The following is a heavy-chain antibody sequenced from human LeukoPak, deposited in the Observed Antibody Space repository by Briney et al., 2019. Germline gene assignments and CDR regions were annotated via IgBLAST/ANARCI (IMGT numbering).Heavy chain of an antibody. CDR2: IYSGGST. J-gene: IGHJ4*02. CDR1: GFTVSNNY. D-gene: IGHD6-13*01. V-gene: IGHV3-53*01. Sequence: GGPLRLSCAASGFTVSNNYMSWARQAPGKGLEWVSVIYSGGSTYYADSVKGRFTISTDNSKNTLYLQMNRLRAEDTAVYYCARSQQLAYYFDYWGQGTLVTVSS. CDR3: ARSQQLAYYFDY.